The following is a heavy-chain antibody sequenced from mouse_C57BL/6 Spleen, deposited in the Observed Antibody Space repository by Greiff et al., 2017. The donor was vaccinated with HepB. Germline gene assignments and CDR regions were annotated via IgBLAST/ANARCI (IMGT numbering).Heavy chain of an antibody. CDR1: GYSFTGYF. Sequence: EVQLQQSGPELVKPGDSVKISCKASGYSFTGYFMNWVMQSHGKSLEWIGRINPYNGDTFYNQKFKGKATLTVDKSSSTAHMELRSLTSEDSAVYYCARHDGYYVFDFWGQGTTLTVSS. D-gene: IGHD2-3*01. J-gene: IGHJ2*01. V-gene: IGHV1-20*01. CDR2: INPYNGDT. CDR3: ARHDGYYVFDF.